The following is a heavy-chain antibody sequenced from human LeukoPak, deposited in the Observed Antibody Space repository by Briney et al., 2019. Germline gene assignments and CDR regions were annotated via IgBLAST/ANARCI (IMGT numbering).Heavy chain of an antibody. CDR3: ARDLGVAVAGTGWFDP. J-gene: IGHJ5*02. D-gene: IGHD6-19*01. CDR2: IYHSGST. Sequence: PSQTLSLTCAVSGGSISSGGYSWSWIRQPPGKGLEWIGYIYHSGSTYYNPSLKSRVTISVDRSKNQFSLKLSSVTAADTAVYYCARDLGVAVAGTGWFDPWGQGTLVTVSS. CDR1: GGSISSGGYS. V-gene: IGHV4-30-2*01.